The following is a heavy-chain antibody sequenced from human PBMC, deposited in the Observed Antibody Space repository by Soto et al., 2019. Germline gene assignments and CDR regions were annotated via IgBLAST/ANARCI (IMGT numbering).Heavy chain of an antibody. CDR2: IIPIFGTA. Sequence: QVQLVQSGAEVKKPGSSVKVSCKSSGGTFSTYAISWVRQAPGQGLEWMGGIIPIFGTANYAQKFQGRVTITADESTTTAYMELISLRSGDTAVYYCARDEMVVATGSRTWHYYYGMDVWGQGTTVIVSS. D-gene: IGHD2-15*01. CDR1: GGTFSTYA. V-gene: IGHV1-69*12. J-gene: IGHJ6*02. CDR3: ARDEMVVATGSRTWHYYYGMDV.